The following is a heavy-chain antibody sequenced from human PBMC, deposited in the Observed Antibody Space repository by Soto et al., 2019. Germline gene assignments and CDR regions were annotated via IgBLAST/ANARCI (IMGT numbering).Heavy chain of an antibody. CDR3: GKDRLDYGDYFAGSAP. CDR2: ISYDGSNK. J-gene: IGHJ5*02. V-gene: IGHV3-30*18. CDR1: GFTFSSYG. D-gene: IGHD4-17*01. Sequence: QVQLVESGGGVVQPGRSLRLSCAASGFTFSSYGMHWVRQAPGKGLEWVAVISYDGSNKYYADSVKGRFTISRDNSKNPLYLKRTGVRAENRVFFYGGKDRLDYGDYFAGSAPGGQEPLVPVPS.